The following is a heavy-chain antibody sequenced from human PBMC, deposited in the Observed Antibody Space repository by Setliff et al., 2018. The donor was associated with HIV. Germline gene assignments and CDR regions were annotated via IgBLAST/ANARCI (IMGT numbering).Heavy chain of an antibody. J-gene: IGHJ6*02. Sequence: SVKVSCKSSGGTFSSYGVTWVRQAPGQGLEWMGGVIPLFGTEKIAQKFQGRVTITADESTNTAYMELSSLRSEDTAIYYCARPAVLISTDYYYYMDVWGQGTTVTVSS. CDR1: GGTFSSYG. CDR3: ARPAVLISTDYYYYMDV. D-gene: IGHD6-19*01. V-gene: IGHV1-69*13. CDR2: VIPLFGTE.